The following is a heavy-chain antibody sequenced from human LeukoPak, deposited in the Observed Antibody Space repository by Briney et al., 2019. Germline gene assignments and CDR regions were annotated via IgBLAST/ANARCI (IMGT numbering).Heavy chain of an antibody. V-gene: IGHV4-61*01. J-gene: IGHJ4*02. CDR3: VREDSGATTD. CDR1: GGSVSSGTYY. D-gene: IGHD1-26*01. Sequence: PSETLSLTCTVSGGSVSSGTYYWSWIRQPPGKGLEWIGFIYRSGSTNYNPPLKSRVTISLDTFKNQFSLNLSSVTAADSAVYYCVREDSGATTDWGQGTLVTVSS. CDR2: IYRSGST.